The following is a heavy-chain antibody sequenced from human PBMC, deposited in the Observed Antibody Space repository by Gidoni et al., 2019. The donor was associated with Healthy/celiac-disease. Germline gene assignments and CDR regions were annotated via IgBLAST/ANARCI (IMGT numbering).Heavy chain of an antibody. CDR2: ISYDGSNK. CDR1: GFTFSSYG. D-gene: IGHD6-6*01. CDR3: AKDLSDSSSSSRRLEYFDY. Sequence: QVQLVESGGGVVQPGRSLRLSCAASGFTFSSYGMHWVRQAPGKGLEWVAVISYDGSNKYYADSVKGRFTISRDNSKNTLYLQMNSLRAEDTAVYYCAKDLSDSSSSSRRLEYFDYWGQGTLVTVSS. V-gene: IGHV3-30*18. J-gene: IGHJ4*02.